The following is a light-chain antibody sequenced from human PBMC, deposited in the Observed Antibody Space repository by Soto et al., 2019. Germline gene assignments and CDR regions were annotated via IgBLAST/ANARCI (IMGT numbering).Light chain of an antibody. CDR3: EQYGSSTPT. Sequence: EIVLTQSPGTLSLSPGERATLSCRASQSVSSSYLAWYQQKPGQAPRLLIYGASSRATGIPDRFSGSGSGTDFTLTISRLEPEDFAVYYCEQYGSSTPTFGQGTKVESK. CDR1: QSVSSSY. V-gene: IGKV3-20*01. CDR2: GAS. J-gene: IGKJ1*01.